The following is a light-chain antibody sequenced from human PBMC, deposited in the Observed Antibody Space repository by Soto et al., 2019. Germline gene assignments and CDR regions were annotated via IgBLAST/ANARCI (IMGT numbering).Light chain of an antibody. Sequence: IVLTQSPGTLSLSPGERATLSCRASQSADSDYFAWYQQKPGQAPRLLIYGGSRSATGIPDRFSGGGSGTDFTLTISRLEPEDYAVYYWQLSNPGMFGQGTKVEI. V-gene: IGKV3-20*01. CDR1: QSADSDY. CDR2: GGS. J-gene: IGKJ1*01. CDR3: QLSNPGM.